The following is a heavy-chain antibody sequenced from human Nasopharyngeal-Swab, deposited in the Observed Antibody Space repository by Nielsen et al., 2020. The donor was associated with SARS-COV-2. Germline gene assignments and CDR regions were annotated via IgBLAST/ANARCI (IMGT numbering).Heavy chain of an antibody. J-gene: IGHJ4*02. CDR1: GFTFSSYG. D-gene: IGHD6-19*01. CDR2: ISYDGSNK. V-gene: IGHV3-30*03. CDR3: ARGGSYSSGWYVGFEHYFDY. Sequence: GESLKISCAASGFTFSSYGMHWVRQAPGKGLEWVAVISYDGSNKYYADSVKGRFTISRDNAKNSLYLQMNSLRAEDTAVYYCARGGSYSSGWYVGFEHYFDYWGQGTLVTVSS.